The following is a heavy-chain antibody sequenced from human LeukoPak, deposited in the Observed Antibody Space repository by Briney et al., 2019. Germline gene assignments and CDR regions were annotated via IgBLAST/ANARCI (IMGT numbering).Heavy chain of an antibody. CDR1: RGSISNYY. CDR2: VYYSGST. J-gene: IGHJ4*02. CDR3: AREGSALTTGGDHDY. Sequence: TSETLSLTCSVSRGSISNYYWSWIRQPPGKGLEWIGYVYYSGSTNYNPSLKSRVTISLDKSKKQFSLKLSSVTAADTAVYYCAREGSALTTGGDHDYWGQGTLVTVSS. V-gene: IGHV4-59*01. D-gene: IGHD4-11*01.